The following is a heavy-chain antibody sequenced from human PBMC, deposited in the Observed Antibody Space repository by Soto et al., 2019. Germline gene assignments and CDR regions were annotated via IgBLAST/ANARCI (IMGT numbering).Heavy chain of an antibody. Sequence: GGSLRLSCAGSGFTFGGSYMSWIRQAPGKGLEWLSHISPGSRYPAYADSVKGRFTISRDNAKRSLYLQMMSLTAEDTAIYYCVRGGGGGLFDPWGQGTMVTVSS. V-gene: IGHV3-11*06. J-gene: IGHJ5*02. D-gene: IGHD2-15*01. CDR3: VRGGGGGLFDP. CDR2: ISPGSRYP. CDR1: GFTFGGSY.